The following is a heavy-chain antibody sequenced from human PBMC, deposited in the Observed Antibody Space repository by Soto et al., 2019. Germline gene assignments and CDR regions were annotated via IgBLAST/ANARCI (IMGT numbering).Heavy chain of an antibody. J-gene: IGHJ4*02. D-gene: IGHD5-12*01. V-gene: IGHV3-64D*06. CDR3: VKSRGGNNFDFFD. CDR2: IRGNGDSP. CDR1: GFTFSSYT. Sequence: GGSLRLSCSASGFTFSSYTMHWVRQAPGKGLDYVSGIRGNGDSPFYADSAKGRFTISRDNSKNALYLLMSSLSADDTAVYYCVKSRGGNNFDFFDWGQGALVTVSS.